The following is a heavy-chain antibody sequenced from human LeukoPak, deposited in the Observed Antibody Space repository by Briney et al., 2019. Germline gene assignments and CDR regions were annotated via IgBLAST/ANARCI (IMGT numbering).Heavy chain of an antibody. CDR2: INHSGST. CDR1: GGSFSGYY. D-gene: IGHD6-19*01. V-gene: IGHV4-34*01. CDR3: ARGSVAGPDY. J-gene: IGHJ4*02. Sequence: SETLSLTCAVYGGSFSGYYWSWIRQPPGKGLEWIGEINHSGSTNYNPSLKSRVTISVDTSKNQFSLKLSSVTAADTAVCYCARGSVAGPDYWGQGTLVTVSS.